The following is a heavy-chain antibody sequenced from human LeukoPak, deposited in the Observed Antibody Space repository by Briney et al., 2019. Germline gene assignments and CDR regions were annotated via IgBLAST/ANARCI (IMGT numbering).Heavy chain of an antibody. J-gene: IGHJ5*02. V-gene: IGHV4-4*07. CDR1: GGSISSYY. Sequence: SETLSLTCTVSGGSISSYYWSWIRQPAGKGLEWIGRIYTSGSTNYNPSLKSRVTMSVDTSKNQFSLKLSSVTAADTAVYYCARTYYYDSSGYHNWFDPWGQGTLVTVSS. D-gene: IGHD3-22*01. CDR3: ARTYYYDSSGYHNWFDP. CDR2: IYTSGST.